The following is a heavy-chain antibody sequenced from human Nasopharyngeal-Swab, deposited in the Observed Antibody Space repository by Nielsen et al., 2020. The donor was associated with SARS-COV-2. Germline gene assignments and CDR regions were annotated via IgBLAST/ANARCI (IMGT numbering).Heavy chain of an antibody. D-gene: IGHD1-26*01. J-gene: IGHJ6*02. CDR1: GFTFDDYA. Sequence: GGSLRLSCAASGFTFDDYAMHWVRQAPGKGLEWVSLISGDGGSTYYADSVKGRFTISRDNAKKSLWLQMNSLRAEDTAVYYCARDWAASGGGMDVWGQGTTVTVSS. V-gene: IGHV3-43*02. CDR2: ISGDGGST. CDR3: ARDWAASGGGMDV.